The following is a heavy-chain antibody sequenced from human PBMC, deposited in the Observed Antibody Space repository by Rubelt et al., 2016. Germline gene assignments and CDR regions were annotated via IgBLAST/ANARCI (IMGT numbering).Heavy chain of an antibody. V-gene: IGHV1-2*06. Sequence: QVQLVQSGAEVKKPGASVKVSCKASGYTFSNYGVTWVRQAPGQGLEWMGRINPDSGGTNYAQKFQGRVTMTRDTSIRTAYMQQGNLRSGDKAVYYCAVSYNSQWVWGQGTLVTVYS. CDR3: AVSYNSQWV. J-gene: IGHJ4*02. D-gene: IGHD1-14*01. CDR2: INPDSGGT. CDR1: GYTFSNYG.